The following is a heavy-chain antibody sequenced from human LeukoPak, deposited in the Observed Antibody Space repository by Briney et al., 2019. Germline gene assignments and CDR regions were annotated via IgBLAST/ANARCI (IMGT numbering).Heavy chain of an antibody. Sequence: SETLSLTCTVSGASISDSSHYWGWIRQPPGKGLEWVGSIFYGGNTSYNPSLKSRVTISVDTSKNQFSLKVDSVTAADTAVFYCARHRSYYFDYWGQGMLVTVSS. CDR3: ARHRSYYFDY. V-gene: IGHV4-39*01. J-gene: IGHJ4*02. CDR1: GASISDSSHY. D-gene: IGHD3-10*01. CDR2: IFYGGNT.